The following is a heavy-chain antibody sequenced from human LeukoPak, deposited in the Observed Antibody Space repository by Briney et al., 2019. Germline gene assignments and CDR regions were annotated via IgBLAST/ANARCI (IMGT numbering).Heavy chain of an antibody. J-gene: IGHJ4*02. Sequence: ASVKVSCKVSGYTLTELSVHWVRQAPGTGLEWMGGFDPEDGETIYAQKFQGRVTMTEDTSTDTAYMELSSLRSEDTAVYYCATVVYYYDSSGYSPSFDYWGQGTLVTVSS. CDR3: ATVVYYYDSSGYSPSFDY. CDR1: GYTLTELS. V-gene: IGHV1-24*01. D-gene: IGHD3-22*01. CDR2: FDPEDGET.